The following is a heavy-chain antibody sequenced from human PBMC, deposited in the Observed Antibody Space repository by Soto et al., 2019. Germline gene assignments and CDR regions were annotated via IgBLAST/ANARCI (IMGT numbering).Heavy chain of an antibody. J-gene: IGHJ4*02. V-gene: IGHV4-39*02. Sequence: PSETLSLTCSVSGGSINNNYYYWGWVRQPPGKGLEWIGSVSFTGTTYYSPSLKSRVTTSIDTSRNQFSLKLSSVTAADTAVYYCARDPSPYYFDYWGQGALVTVSS. CDR3: ARDPSPYYFDY. CDR1: GGSINNNYYY. CDR2: VSFTGTT. D-gene: IGHD6-6*01.